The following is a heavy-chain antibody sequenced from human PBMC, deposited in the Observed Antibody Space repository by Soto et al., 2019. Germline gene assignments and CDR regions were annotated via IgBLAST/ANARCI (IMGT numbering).Heavy chain of an antibody. Sequence: PGGSLRLSCAASGFTFSSYAMHWVRQAPGKGLEWVAVISYDGSNKYYADSVKGRFTISRDNSKNTLYLQMNSLRAEDTVVYYCARDDYYDSSGYPDYWGQGT. CDR3: ARDDYYDSSGYPDY. J-gene: IGHJ4*02. CDR2: ISYDGSNK. CDR1: GFTFSSYA. V-gene: IGHV3-30-3*01. D-gene: IGHD3-22*01.